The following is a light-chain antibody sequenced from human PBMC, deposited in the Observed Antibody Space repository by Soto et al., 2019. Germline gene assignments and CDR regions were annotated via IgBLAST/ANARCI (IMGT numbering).Light chain of an antibody. Sequence: DIQMTQSPSTLSASVGDRVTITCRASQTISKWLVWYQQKPGKAPKVLIFDASILASGVPSRFSGSGYWTEFTLTISSLQPDDFATYYCQQYNGYSPWTFGQGTKVDIK. CDR3: QQYNGYSPWT. CDR2: DAS. CDR1: QTISKW. V-gene: IGKV1-5*01. J-gene: IGKJ1*01.